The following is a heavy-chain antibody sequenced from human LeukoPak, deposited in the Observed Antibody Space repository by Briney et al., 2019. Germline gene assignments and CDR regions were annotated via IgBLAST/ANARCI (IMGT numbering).Heavy chain of an antibody. J-gene: IGHJ6*03. CDR3: AKDRKYLYSYMDV. D-gene: IGHD2-8*01. V-gene: IGHV3-30*02. Sequence: SVKGRFTIFRDNSKNTLYLQMNSLRAEDTAVYYCAKDRKYLYSYMDVWGKGTTVTVSS.